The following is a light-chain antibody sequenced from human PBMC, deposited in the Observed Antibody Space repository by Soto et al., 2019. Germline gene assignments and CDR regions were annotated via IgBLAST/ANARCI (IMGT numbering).Light chain of an antibody. J-gene: IGKJ2*01. CDR3: QRYGSSLYT. CDR1: QSVSSSY. CDR2: GTS. V-gene: IGKV3-20*01. Sequence: DIVLTQSPGTLSLSPGERATLSCRASQSVSSSYLAWYQQKPGQAPRLLIYGTSSRATGIPDKFSGSGSGTDFTLTINRLEPEDSAVYYCQRYGSSLYTFGQGTKLEIK.